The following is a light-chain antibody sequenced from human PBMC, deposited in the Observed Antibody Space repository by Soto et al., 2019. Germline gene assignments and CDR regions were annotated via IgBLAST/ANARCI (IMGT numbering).Light chain of an antibody. CDR3: SSYAGSSNYV. V-gene: IGLV2-8*01. J-gene: IGLJ1*01. Sequence: QSALTQPPSASGSPGQSVAISCTGTSSDVGGYNYVSWYQQHPGKAPKLMIYEVNKRPSGVPDRSSGSKSGNTASLTVSGLQAEDEADYYCSSYAGSSNYVFGTGTKVTV. CDR2: EVN. CDR1: SSDVGGYNY.